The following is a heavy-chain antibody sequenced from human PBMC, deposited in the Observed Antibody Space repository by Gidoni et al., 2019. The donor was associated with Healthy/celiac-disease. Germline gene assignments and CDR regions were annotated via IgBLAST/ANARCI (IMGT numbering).Heavy chain of an antibody. D-gene: IGHD3-10*01. J-gene: IGHJ4*02. CDR2: INHSGST. Sequence: QVQLQQWGAGLLTPSETLSLTCAVYGGSFSGYYWSWIRQPPGKGLEWIGEINHSGSTNYNPSLKSRVTISVDTSKNQFSLKLSSVTAADTAVYYCHSGSYSPTDFDYWGQGTLVTVSS. V-gene: IGHV4-34*01. CDR1: GGSFSGYY. CDR3: HSGSYSPTDFDY.